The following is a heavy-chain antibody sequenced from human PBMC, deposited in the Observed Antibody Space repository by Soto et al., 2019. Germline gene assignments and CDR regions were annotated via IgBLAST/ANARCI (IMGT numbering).Heavy chain of an antibody. CDR3: TRGHGFNGASFDY. CDR1: GGTFSSYS. V-gene: IGHV1-69*01. CDR2: IIPIFGIP. D-gene: IGHD2-8*01. J-gene: IGHJ4*02. Sequence: QVQLVQSGAEVKKPGSSVKVSCKTSGGTFSSYSVSWVRQAPGQGLEWMGGIIPIFGIPTYAQKFQVRVTISAVESTSTASMGLSGLRSEDTAIYYCTRGHGFNGASFDYWGQGTLVTVSS.